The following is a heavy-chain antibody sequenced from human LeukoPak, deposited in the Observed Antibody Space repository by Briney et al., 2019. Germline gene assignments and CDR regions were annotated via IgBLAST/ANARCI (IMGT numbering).Heavy chain of an antibody. D-gene: IGHD4-17*01. CDR1: GFTFSDYS. J-gene: IGHJ1*01. Sequence: GGSLRLSCAASGFTFSDYSMNWVRQAPGKGLEWVSSISSRSTYRYYADSVKGRFTIFRDNAKNSLCLQMNSLRAEDTAVYYCARDMTTATTCYLQHWGQGTLVTVSS. CDR3: ARDMTTATTCYLQH. CDR2: ISSRSTYR. V-gene: IGHV3-21*06.